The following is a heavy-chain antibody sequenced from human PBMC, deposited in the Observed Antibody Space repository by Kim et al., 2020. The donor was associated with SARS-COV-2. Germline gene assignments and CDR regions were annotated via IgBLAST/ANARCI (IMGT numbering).Heavy chain of an antibody. CDR1: GFTFSSYA. V-gene: IGHV3-30*04. D-gene: IGHD2-15*01. CDR3: ARDGKRHTRPLDY. Sequence: GGSLRLSCAASGFTFSSYAMHWVRQAPGKGLEWVAVISYDGSNKYYADSVKGRFTISRDNSKNTLYLQMNSLRAEDTAVYYCARDGKRHTRPLDYWGQGTLVTVSS. J-gene: IGHJ4*02. CDR2: ISYDGSNK.